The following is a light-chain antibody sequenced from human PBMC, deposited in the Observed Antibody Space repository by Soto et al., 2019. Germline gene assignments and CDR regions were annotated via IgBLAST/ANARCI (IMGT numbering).Light chain of an antibody. V-gene: IGKV2-40*01. CDR1: QSLLDSDDGNTY. CDR2: TLS. J-gene: IGKJ1*01. Sequence: DIVMTQTPLSLPVTPGEPASISCRSSQSLLDSDDGNTYLDWYLQKPGQSPQLLIYTLSYRASGVRDRFRGSGSGPDFTLRISRWRGEYVGVFYLMHGIEFPWPFGQGTKVEIK. CDR3: MHGIEFPWP.